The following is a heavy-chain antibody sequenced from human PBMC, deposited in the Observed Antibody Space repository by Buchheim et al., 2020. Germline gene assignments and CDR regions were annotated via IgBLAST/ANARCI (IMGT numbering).Heavy chain of an antibody. CDR3: ARDNLGYDSSSYYYGMDV. CDR1: GFTFSSYE. V-gene: IGHV3-48*03. CDR2: ISSSGSTI. D-gene: IGHD3-22*01. J-gene: IGHJ6*02. Sequence: EVQLVESGGGLVQPGGSLRLSCAASGFTFSSYEMNWVRQAPGKGLEWVSYISSSGSTIYHADSVKGRFTISRDNPKNSLYLPMNSLRAEDTAGYDCARDNLGYDSSSYYYGMDVWGQGTT.